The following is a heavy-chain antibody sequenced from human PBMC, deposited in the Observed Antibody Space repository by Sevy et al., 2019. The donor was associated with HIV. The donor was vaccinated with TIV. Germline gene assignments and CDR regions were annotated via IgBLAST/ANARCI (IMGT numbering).Heavy chain of an antibody. CDR1: GYTFTSYY. V-gene: IGHV1-46*03. D-gene: IGHD3-3*01. CDR3: ARGYYDFWSGYSTPQRTD. J-gene: IGHJ4*02. CDR2: INPSGGST. Sequence: ASVKVSCKASGYTFTSYYMHWVRQAPGQGLEWMGIINPSGGSTSYAQKFQGRVTMTRDTSTSTVYMELSSLRSEDTAVYYCARGYYDFWSGYSTPQRTDWGQRTLVTVSS.